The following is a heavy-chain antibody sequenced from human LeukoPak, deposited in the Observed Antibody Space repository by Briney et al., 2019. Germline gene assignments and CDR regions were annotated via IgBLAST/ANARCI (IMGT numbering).Heavy chain of an antibody. J-gene: IGHJ3*02. CDR3: ATGDLSGAFDI. CDR1: GYSIRSSNW. D-gene: IGHD1-26*01. CDR2: IYYDGSI. Sequence: SETLSLTCAVSGYSIRSSNWWGWIRQPPGKGLEWIGYIYYDGSIYYNPSLRSRVTMSVDTSKNQFSLRLNSVTAVDTAVYYCATGDLSGAFDIWGQGTMVTVSS. V-gene: IGHV4-28*05.